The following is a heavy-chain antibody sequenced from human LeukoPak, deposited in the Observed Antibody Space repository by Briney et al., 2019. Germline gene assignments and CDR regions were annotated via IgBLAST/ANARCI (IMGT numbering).Heavy chain of an antibody. Sequence: GGSLRLSCTASGFTFGDYAMSWFRQAPGKGLEWVSSISSSSSYIYYADSVKGRFTISRDNAKNSLYLQMNSLRAEDTAVYYCAGVPVAARPIDYWGQGTLVTVSS. D-gene: IGHD6-6*01. V-gene: IGHV3-21*04. CDR3: AGVPVAARPIDY. CDR2: ISSSSSYI. J-gene: IGHJ4*02. CDR1: GFTFGDYA.